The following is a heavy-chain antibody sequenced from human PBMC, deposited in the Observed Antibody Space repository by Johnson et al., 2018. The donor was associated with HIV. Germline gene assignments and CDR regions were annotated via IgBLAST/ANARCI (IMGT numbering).Heavy chain of an antibody. J-gene: IGHJ3*02. CDR3: ATYTSMITMYVEIKGGAFDI. CDR1: GFTFTNAW. Sequence: MLLVESGGGLVQPGGSLRLSCAASGFTFTNAWMSWLRQAPGKGLEWIGRIKSKTDGGTIEYAAPVKGRFTISRDDSKNTLYLQMNSLTTEDTAVYYCATYTSMITMYVEIKGGAFDIWGQGTMVTVSS. V-gene: IGHV3-15*01. CDR2: IKSKTDGGTI. D-gene: IGHD3-16*01.